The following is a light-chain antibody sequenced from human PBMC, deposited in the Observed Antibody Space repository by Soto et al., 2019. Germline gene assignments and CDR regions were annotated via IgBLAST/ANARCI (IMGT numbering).Light chain of an antibody. V-gene: IGLV2-23*01. Sequence: QSALPQPASVSGSPGQSITISCTGTSSDLGNHNLVSWYQQYPGKAPTLMIYEASQRPSGVSHRVSGSKSGNTASLTISGLQTEDEGNYYCCSYAGRSTWVFGGGTQLTVL. CDR3: CSYAGRSTWV. CDR2: EAS. J-gene: IGLJ3*02. CDR1: SSDLGNHNL.